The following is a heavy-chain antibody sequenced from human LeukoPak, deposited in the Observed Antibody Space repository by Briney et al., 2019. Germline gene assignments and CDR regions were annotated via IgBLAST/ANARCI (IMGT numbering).Heavy chain of an antibody. CDR1: GYTFSMYY. D-gene: IGHD4-17*01. V-gene: IGHV1-46*01. CDR3: ARGGDYGDYFEY. Sequence: ASVKVSCKASGYTFSMYYMHWVRRAPGQGLEWMGIINPSGKTTAYAQRFQGRVTMTSDMSTNTLYMELSSLRSEDTAVYYCARGGDYGDYFEYWGQGTLVTVSS. CDR2: INPSGKTT. J-gene: IGHJ4*01.